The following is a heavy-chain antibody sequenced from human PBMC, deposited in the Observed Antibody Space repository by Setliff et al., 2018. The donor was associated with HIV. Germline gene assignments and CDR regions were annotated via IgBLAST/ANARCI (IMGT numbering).Heavy chain of an antibody. Sequence: GGSLRLSCAASGFTFSTYWMTWVRQAPGKGLEWVANIKQDGSEKNYVDSVKGRITISRDNAKNSVYLQMNSLSAEDTAVYYCARETIWSGHSYFDYWGQGTLVTVSA. CDR1: GFTFSTYW. CDR3: ARETIWSGHSYFDY. D-gene: IGHD3-3*01. CDR2: IKQDGSEK. J-gene: IGHJ4*02. V-gene: IGHV3-7*03.